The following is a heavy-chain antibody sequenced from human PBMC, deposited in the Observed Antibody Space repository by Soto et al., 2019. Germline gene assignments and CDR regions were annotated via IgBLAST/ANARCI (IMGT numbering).Heavy chain of an antibody. CDR3: ARSYGGNSFLDH. CDR1: GFTFSSYG. J-gene: IGHJ4*02. D-gene: IGHD4-17*01. Sequence: QVQLVESGGGVVQPGRSLRLSCAASGFTFSSYGMHWVRQAPGKGLEWVAVIWYDGSNKYYADSVKGRFTISRDNSKNTLYLQMNSLRAEDTAVYYCARSYGGNSFLDHWGQGTLVTVSS. V-gene: IGHV3-33*01. CDR2: IWYDGSNK.